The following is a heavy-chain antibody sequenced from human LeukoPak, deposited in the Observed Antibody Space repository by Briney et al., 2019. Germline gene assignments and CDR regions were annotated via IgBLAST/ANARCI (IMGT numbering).Heavy chain of an antibody. J-gene: IGHJ4*02. CDR1: GGSISSSSYY. CDR3: ARQRGYSYGYFDYFDY. CDR2: IYYSGST. V-gene: IGHV4-39*01. Sequence: PETLSLTCTVSGGSISSSSYYWGWIRQPPGKGLEWIGSIYYSGSTYYNPSLKSRVTISVDTSKNQFSLKLSSVTAADTAVYYCARQRGYSYGYFDYFDYWGQGTLVTVSS. D-gene: IGHD5-18*01.